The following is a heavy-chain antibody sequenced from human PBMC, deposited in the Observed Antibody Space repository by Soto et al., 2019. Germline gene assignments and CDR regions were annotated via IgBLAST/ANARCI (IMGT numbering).Heavy chain of an antibody. J-gene: IGHJ4*02. Sequence: ASVKVSCKAYGYTFRSYAMHWVRQAPGQRLEWMGWINAANGNTKYSQKFQGRVTITRDTSATTAYMELSSLRLEDTAVYFCARDVSDYSSGWYYHDFWGQGTLVTAPQ. V-gene: IGHV1-3*01. CDR1: GYTFRSYA. CDR2: INAANGNT. D-gene: IGHD4-4*01. CDR3: ARDVSDYSSGWYYHDF.